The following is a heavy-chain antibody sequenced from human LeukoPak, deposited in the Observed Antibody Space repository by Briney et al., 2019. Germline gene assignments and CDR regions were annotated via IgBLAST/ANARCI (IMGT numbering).Heavy chain of an antibody. CDR2: IYYSGST. Sequence: SETLSLTCNVSGGSISSYYWSWIRQPPGKGLEWIGNIYYSGSTNYNPSLKSRAIISVDTSKNQLSLKLSSVTAADTAVYYCARGCSSTSCFNNWFDPWGQGTLVTVSS. J-gene: IGHJ5*02. V-gene: IGHV4-59*01. CDR1: GGSISSYY. CDR3: ARGCSSTSCFNNWFDP. D-gene: IGHD2-2*01.